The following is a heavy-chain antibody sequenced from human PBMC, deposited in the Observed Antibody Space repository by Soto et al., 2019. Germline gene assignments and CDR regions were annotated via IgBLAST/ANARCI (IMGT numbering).Heavy chain of an antibody. V-gene: IGHV4-31*03. Sequence: SETLSLTCTVSGGSISSGGYYWSWIRQHPGKGLEWIGYIYYSGSTYYNPSLKSRVTISVDTSKNQFSLKLSSVTAADTAVYYCARESRGTIPGFDYWGQGTPVTVS. CDR1: GGSISSGGYY. CDR2: IYYSGST. D-gene: IGHD3-3*01. CDR3: ARESRGTIPGFDY. J-gene: IGHJ4*02.